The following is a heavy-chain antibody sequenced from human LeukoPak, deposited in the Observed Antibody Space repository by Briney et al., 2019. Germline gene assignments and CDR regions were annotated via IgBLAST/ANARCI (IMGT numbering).Heavy chain of an antibody. J-gene: IGHJ4*02. V-gene: IGHV4-4*07. D-gene: IGHD3-10*01. CDR3: ARVTQSYGSGNFDY. CDR2: TYTSGST. CDR1: GGSFSSYY. Sequence: SETLSLTCTVSGGSFSSYYWSWIRQPAGKGLEWIGHTYTSGSTNYNPSLKSRVTILVDTSKNQFSLKLSSVTAADTAVYYCARVTQSYGSGNFDYWGQGTLVTVTS.